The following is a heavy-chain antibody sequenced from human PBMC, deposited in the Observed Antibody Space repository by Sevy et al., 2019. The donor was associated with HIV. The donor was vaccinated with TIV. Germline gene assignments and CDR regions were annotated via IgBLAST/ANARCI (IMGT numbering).Heavy chain of an antibody. CDR1: GFSLSDHA. J-gene: IGHJ4*02. V-gene: IGHV3-30*04. CDR2: ISYNGRNQ. CDR3: ARFEGYCSGGRCSIIDF. D-gene: IGHD2-15*01. Sequence: SLRLSCAASGFSLSDHAVSWVRQTTGKGLEWLAVISYNGRNQYYADSVKGRFTISKDDSKNTLYLQLNSLRAEDTAVYYCARFEGYCSGGRCSIIDFGGQGTLVTVSS.